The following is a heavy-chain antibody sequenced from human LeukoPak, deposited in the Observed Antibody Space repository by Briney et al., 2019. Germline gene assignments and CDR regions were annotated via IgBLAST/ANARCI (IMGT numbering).Heavy chain of an antibody. V-gene: IGHV3-30*02. CDR2: IRYDGSNK. CDR1: GFSFSSYG. D-gene: IGHD3-10*01. CDR3: ARDPFYGSGSYYYFDY. J-gene: IGHJ4*02. Sequence: GGSLRLSCAASGFSFSSYGMHWVRQAPGKGLEWVAFIRYDGSNKYYADSVKGRFTISRDNSKNTLSLQMNSLRAEDTALYYCARDPFYGSGSYYYFDYWGQGALVTVSS.